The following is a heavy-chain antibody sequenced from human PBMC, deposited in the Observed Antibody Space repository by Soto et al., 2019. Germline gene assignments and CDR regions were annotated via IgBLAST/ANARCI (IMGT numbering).Heavy chain of an antibody. Sequence: QVQLVQSGAEVKKPGSSVKVSCKASGGTFSSYTISWVRQAPGQGLEWMGRIIPILGIANYAQKFQGRVTITADKSTSTAYMELSSLRSEDTAVYYCARGSGDYAPFDYWGQGTLVTVSS. CDR3: ARGSGDYAPFDY. CDR1: GGTFSSYT. V-gene: IGHV1-69*02. J-gene: IGHJ4*02. CDR2: IIPILGIA. D-gene: IGHD4-17*01.